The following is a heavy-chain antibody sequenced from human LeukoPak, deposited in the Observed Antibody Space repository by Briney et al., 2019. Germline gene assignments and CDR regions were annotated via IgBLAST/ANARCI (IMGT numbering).Heavy chain of an antibody. CDR3: TTPFFVLPSS. D-gene: IGHD6-6*01. V-gene: IGHV3-15*01. J-gene: IGHJ5*02. CDR2: IKSKTDGGAT. CDR1: GFTFSSYA. Sequence: GGSLRLSCAASGFTFSSYAMSWVRQAPGKGLEWVGRIKSKTDGGATDYAAPVKGRFTISRDDSKNTLYLQMNSLKTEDTAVYYCTTPFFVLPSSWGQGALVTVSS.